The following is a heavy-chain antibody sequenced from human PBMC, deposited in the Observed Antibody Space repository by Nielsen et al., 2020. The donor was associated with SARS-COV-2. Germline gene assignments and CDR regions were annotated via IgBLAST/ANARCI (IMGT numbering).Heavy chain of an antibody. Sequence: RQAPGKGLEWIGYIYYSGSTNYNPSLKGRVTISVDTSKNQFSLKLSTVTAADTAVYYCARARAYDYVWESYRYNLLFDYWGQGTLVTVSS. CDR3: ARARAYDYVWESYRYNLLFDY. J-gene: IGHJ4*02. V-gene: IGHV4-59*12. CDR2: IYYSGST. D-gene: IGHD3-16*02.